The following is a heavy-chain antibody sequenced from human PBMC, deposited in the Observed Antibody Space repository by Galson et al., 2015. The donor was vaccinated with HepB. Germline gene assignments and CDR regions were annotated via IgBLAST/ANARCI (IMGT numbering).Heavy chain of an antibody. V-gene: IGHV3-11*05. Sequence: SLRLSCAASGFTFSDYYMSWIRQAPGKGLEWVSYISSSSSYTNYADSVKGRFTISRDNAKNSLYLQMNSLRAEDTAVYYCARDRLGWEPRGMSYYYYGMDVWGQGTTVTVSS. D-gene: IGHD1-26*01. J-gene: IGHJ6*02. CDR1: GFTFSDYY. CDR3: ARDRLGWEPRGMSYYYYGMDV. CDR2: ISSSSSYT.